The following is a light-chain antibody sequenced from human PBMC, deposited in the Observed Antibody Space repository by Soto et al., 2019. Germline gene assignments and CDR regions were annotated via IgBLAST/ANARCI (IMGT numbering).Light chain of an antibody. J-gene: IGKJ4*01. Sequence: DIQMTQSPSSLSASVGDRVNITCRASRSISTFLNWYQHKPGTAPKLLIYDASRLQSGVPSRFSGSASGTDFTLTIGSLRPEDVATYYCQQSDSIPTFGGGT. CDR1: RSISTF. V-gene: IGKV1-39*01. CDR2: DAS. CDR3: QQSDSIPT.